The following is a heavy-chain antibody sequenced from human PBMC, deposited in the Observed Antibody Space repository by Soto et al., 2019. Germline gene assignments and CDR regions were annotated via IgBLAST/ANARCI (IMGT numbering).Heavy chain of an antibody. CDR2: IHYSGST. V-gene: IGHV4-59*08. CDR3: ARNYYASGSNDY. J-gene: IGHJ4*02. Sequence: PSETLSLTCTVSGGSIGSYYWSWIRQPPGKGLEWIGYIHYSGSTNYNPSLKSRVTISVDTSKNQFSLQLTSVTAADTAVYYCARNYYASGSNDYWGQGTLVTGSS. D-gene: IGHD3-10*01. CDR1: GGSIGSYY.